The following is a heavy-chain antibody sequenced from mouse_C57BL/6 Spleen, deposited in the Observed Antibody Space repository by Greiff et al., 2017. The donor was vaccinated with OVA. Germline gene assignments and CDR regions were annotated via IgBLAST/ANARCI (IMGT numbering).Heavy chain of an antibody. CDR1: GFTFSSYA. J-gene: IGHJ3*01. V-gene: IGHV5-4*01. CDR2: ISDGGSYT. Sequence: EVQRVESGGGLVKPGGSLKLSCAASGFTFSSYAMSWVRQTPEKRLEWVATISDGGSYTYYPDNVKGRFTISRDNAKNNLYLQMSHLKSEDTAMYYCARETPLAYWGQGTLVTVSA. CDR3: ARETPLAY.